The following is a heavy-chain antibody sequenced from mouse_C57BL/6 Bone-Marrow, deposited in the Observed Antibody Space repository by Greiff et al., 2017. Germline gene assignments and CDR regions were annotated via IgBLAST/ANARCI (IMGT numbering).Heavy chain of an antibody. CDR2: ISSGSSTI. Sequence: EVKLVESGGGLVKPGGSLKLSCAASGFPFSDYGMHWVRQAPEKGLEWVAYISSGSSTIYYADTVKGRFTISRDNAKNTLFLQMTSLRSEDTAMYYCARYDWYYAMDYWGQGTSVTVSS. CDR3: ARYDWYYAMDY. J-gene: IGHJ4*01. D-gene: IGHD2-12*01. V-gene: IGHV5-17*01. CDR1: GFPFSDYG.